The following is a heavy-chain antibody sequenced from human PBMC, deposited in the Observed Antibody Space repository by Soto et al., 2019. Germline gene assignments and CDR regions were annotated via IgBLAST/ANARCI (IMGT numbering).Heavy chain of an antibody. D-gene: IGHD3-22*01. CDR3: ARYPPPYDSRGNWFDP. J-gene: IGHJ5*02. Sequence: SETLSLTCTVSGGSISSGDYYWSWIRQPPGKGLEWIGYIYYSGSTYYNPSLKSRVTISVDTSKNQFSLKLSSVAAADTAVYYCARYPPPYDSRGNWFDPWGQGTMVTVYS. CDR1: GGSISSGDYY. V-gene: IGHV4-30-4*01. CDR2: IYYSGST.